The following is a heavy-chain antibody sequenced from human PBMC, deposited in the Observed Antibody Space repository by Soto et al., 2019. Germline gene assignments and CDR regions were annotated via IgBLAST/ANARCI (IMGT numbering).Heavy chain of an antibody. Sequence: TSETLSLTCTVSGGSISSSSYYWGWIRQPPWKGLEWIGSIYYSGGTYYNPSLKSRVTISVDTSKNQFSLKLSSVTAADTAVYYCASQSITMVRGVIVVWFDPWGQGXLVTVYS. CDR3: ASQSITMVRGVIVVWFDP. V-gene: IGHV4-39*01. D-gene: IGHD3-10*01. CDR1: GGSISSSSYY. CDR2: IYYSGGT. J-gene: IGHJ5*02.